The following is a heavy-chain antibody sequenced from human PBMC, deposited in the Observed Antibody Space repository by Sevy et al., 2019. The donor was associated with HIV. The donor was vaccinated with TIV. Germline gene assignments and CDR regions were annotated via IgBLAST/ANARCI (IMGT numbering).Heavy chain of an antibody. CDR1: GFTLSIYW. CDR3: VRGSTGTFGH. J-gene: IGHJ4*02. V-gene: IGHV3-74*01. CDR2: INSDSKIK. D-gene: IGHD3-9*01. Sequence: GGSLRLSCAASGFTLSIYWMHWVRQVPGKGLVWVSHINSDSKIKRYADSVEGRFTISRDNAEKTVYLQMNSLRADDTAVYYCVRGSTGTFGHWGQGTLVTVSS.